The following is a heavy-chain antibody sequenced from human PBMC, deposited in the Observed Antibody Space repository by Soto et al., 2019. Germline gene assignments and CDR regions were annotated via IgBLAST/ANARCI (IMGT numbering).Heavy chain of an antibody. V-gene: IGHV3-49*04. CDR2: IRSKAYGGTT. CDR1: GFTFGDYA. D-gene: IGHD3-22*01. J-gene: IGHJ3*02. CDR3: TRDARRYYYDSSGYFSDSDAFDI. Sequence: GGSLRLSCTASGFTFGDYAMSWVRQAPGNGLEWVGFIRSKAYGGTTEYAASVKGRFTISRDDSKSIAYLQMNSLKTEDTAVYYCTRDARRYYYDSSGYFSDSDAFDIWGQGTMVTVSS.